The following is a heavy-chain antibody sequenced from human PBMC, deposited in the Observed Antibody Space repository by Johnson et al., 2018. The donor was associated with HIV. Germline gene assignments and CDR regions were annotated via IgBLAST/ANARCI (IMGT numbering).Heavy chain of an antibody. V-gene: IGHV3-15*01. CDR1: GFTFSNAW. J-gene: IGHJ3*02. D-gene: IGHD1-26*01. CDR2: IKSKTDGGTT. Sequence: VQLVESGGVVVQPGGSLRLSCAASGFTFSNAWMSWVRQAPGKGLEWVGRIKSKTDGGTTDYAAPVKGRFTISRDDSNSMLYLQMNNLKTEETAVDYCTTGPVGATKGGGAFDTWGQGTRVTVSS. CDR3: TTGPVGATKGGGAFDT.